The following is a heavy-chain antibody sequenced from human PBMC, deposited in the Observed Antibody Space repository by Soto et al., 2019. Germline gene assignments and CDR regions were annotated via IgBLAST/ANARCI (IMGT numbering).Heavy chain of an antibody. CDR2: FNPNSGDT. CDR1: GYTFTAYS. V-gene: IGHV1-2*02. Sequence: ASVKVSCKASGYTFTAYSMHWVRQAPGQGLEWMGWFNPNSGDTIYPQRFQGRLTLTGDTSISKDTSKNQVVLTMTNMDPVDTATYYCARIRASSGWYFDYWGQGTLVTVSS. CDR3: TATYYCARIRASSGWYFDY. D-gene: IGHD6-19*01. J-gene: IGHJ4*02.